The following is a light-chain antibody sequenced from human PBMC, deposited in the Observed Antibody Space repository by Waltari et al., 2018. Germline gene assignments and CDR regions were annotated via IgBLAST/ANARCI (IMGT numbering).Light chain of an antibody. J-gene: IGKJ2*01. Sequence: DIQMTQSPSSLSASVGDRVTITCRASQSISSYLNWYQQKPGKAPKLLIYAASSLQSGVPSRFSGSGSVTDFTLTISSLQPEDFATYYCQQSYSTFYTFGQGTKL. V-gene: IGKV1-39*01. CDR2: AAS. CDR3: QQSYSTFYT. CDR1: QSISSY.